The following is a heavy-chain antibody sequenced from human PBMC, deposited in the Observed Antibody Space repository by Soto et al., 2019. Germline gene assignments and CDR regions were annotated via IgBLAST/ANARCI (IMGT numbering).Heavy chain of an antibody. J-gene: IGHJ4*02. CDR3: AEDRGSEFDY. D-gene: IGHD5-12*01. V-gene: IGHV3-30*18. Sequence: QVQLVESGGGVVQPGRSLRLSCAASGFTFSSYGMHWVRQAPGKGLERVAVISYDGGNKYYADPVKGRFTISRDNSKNALYLQMNSLRAEDTGVYYCAEDRGSEFDYWGQGTLVTVSS. CDR2: ISYDGGNK. CDR1: GFTFSSYG.